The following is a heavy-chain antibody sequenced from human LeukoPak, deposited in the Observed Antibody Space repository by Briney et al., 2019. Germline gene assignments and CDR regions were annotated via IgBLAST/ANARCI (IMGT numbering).Heavy chain of an antibody. CDR3: AKGSGEVVIADEGY. CDR1: GFTFSSYA. CDR2: ISGSGGST. Sequence: PGGSLRLSCAASGFTFSSYAMSWVRQAPGKGLEWVSAISGSGGSTYYADSVKGRFTISRDNSKNTLYLQMNSLRAEDTAVYYCAKGSGEVVIADEGYWGQGTLVTVSS. V-gene: IGHV3-23*01. D-gene: IGHD2-21*01. J-gene: IGHJ4*02.